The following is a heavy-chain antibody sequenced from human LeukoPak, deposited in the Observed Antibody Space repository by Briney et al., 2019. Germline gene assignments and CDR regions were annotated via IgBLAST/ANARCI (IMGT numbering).Heavy chain of an antibody. V-gene: IGHV3-30*03. D-gene: IGHD2-8*02. J-gene: IGHJ5*02. Sequence: GGSLRLSRAASGFTLSTYGMHWVRQAPGKGLEWVAMISYDGTNYRYTDSVKGRFTISRDNSKNTLYLQMNSLRPEDTAVYYCARDFGGNHWYNWFDPWGQGTLVTVSS. CDR2: ISYDGTNY. CDR3: ARDFGGNHWYNWFDP. CDR1: GFTLSTYG.